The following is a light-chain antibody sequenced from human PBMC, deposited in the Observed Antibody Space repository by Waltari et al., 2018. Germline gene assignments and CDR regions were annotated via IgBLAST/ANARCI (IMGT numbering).Light chain of an antibody. V-gene: IGKV3-11*01. CDR2: DAS. J-gene: IGKJ4*01. CDR1: QTISTS. Sequence: EIVLTQSPATLSLSPGQSAALSCRASQTISTSLAWYQQKPGQPPRLVIYDASNRATDIPARFSGSGPETDFNLTISSLEAEDFAVYYCQQRYTWPLAFGGGTTVEIK. CDR3: QQRYTWPLA.